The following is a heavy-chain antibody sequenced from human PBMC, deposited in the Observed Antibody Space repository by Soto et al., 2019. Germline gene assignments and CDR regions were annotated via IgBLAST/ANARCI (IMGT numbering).Heavy chain of an antibody. CDR3: ARVGLITNYGMAV. Sequence: QVQLVQSGAEVKKPGSSVKVSCEASGGTFSSYPINWVRQAPGQGLEWMGGIIPFFGTSNYAQKFQRRVTITADDSTSTAYMELRSLRSEDTAVYYCARVGLITNYGMAVWGQGTTDTVSS. J-gene: IGHJ6*02. CDR2: IIPFFGTS. V-gene: IGHV1-69*01. D-gene: IGHD3-16*02. CDR1: GGTFSSYP.